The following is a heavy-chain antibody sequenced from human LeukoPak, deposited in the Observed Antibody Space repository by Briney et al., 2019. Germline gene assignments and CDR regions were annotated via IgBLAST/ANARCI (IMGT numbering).Heavy chain of an antibody. CDR3: ARVVLMVYAKSYYYYMDV. Sequence: GGSLRLSCAASGFTFSSYGMHWARQAPGKGLEWVAVISYDGSNKYYTDSVKGRFTISRDNAKNSLYLQMNSLRAEDTAVYYCARVVLMVYAKSYYYYMDVWGKGTTVTVSS. J-gene: IGHJ6*03. V-gene: IGHV3-30*03. CDR1: GFTFSSYG. CDR2: ISYDGSNK. D-gene: IGHD2-8*01.